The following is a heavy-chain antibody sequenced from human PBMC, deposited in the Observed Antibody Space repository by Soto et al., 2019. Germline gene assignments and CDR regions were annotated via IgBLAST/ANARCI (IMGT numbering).Heavy chain of an antibody. D-gene: IGHD6-6*01. CDR1: GFTFSNAW. CDR2: IKSKTDGGTT. J-gene: IGHJ6*02. V-gene: IGHV3-15*01. CDR3: TTGYRSSLWAHYYYGMDV. Sequence: GGSLRLSCAASGFTFSNAWMSWVRQAPGKGLEWVGRIKSKTDGGTTDYAAPVKGRFTISRDDSKNTLYLQMNSLKTEDTAVYYCTTGYRSSLWAHYYYGMDVWGQGTTVTV.